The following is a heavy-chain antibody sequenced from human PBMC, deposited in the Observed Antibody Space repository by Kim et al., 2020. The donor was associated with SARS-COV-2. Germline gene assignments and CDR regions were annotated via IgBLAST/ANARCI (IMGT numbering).Heavy chain of an antibody. CDR3: AKVEWYSSSWRWMHYGM. J-gene: IGHJ6*01. CDR2: ISYDGSNK. V-gene: IGHV3-30*18. Sequence: GGSLRLSCAASGFTFSSYGMHWVRQAPGKGLEWVAVISYDGSNKYYADSVKGRFTISRDNSKNTLYLQMNSLRAEDTAVYYCAKVEWYSSSWRWMHYGM. CDR1: GFTFSSYG. D-gene: IGHD6-13*01.